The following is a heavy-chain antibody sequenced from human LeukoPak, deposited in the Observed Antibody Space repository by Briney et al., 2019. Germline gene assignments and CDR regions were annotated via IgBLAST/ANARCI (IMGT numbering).Heavy chain of an antibody. CDR1: GFTFSSYV. V-gene: IGHV3-30*02. Sequence: RTGGSLRLSCAASGFTFSSYVMHWVRQAPGKGLEWVAFIRFDGSNEYYADSVKGRFTISRDNSKNTLYLQMNSLRAEDTAVYYCAKDVSGYGAFDIWGQGTMVTVSS. J-gene: IGHJ3*02. CDR3: AKDVSGYGAFDI. D-gene: IGHD5-18*01. CDR2: IRFDGSNE.